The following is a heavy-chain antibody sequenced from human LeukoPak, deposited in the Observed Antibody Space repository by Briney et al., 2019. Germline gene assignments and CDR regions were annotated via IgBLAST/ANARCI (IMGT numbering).Heavy chain of an antibody. Sequence: PSETLSLTCAVSGGSISSSGYSWSWIRQPPGKGLEWIGYIYHSGSAYYNPSLKSRVTISVDRSKNQFSLKLRSVTAADTAVYYCAREPTGYYYGMDVWGQGTTVTVSS. J-gene: IGHJ6*02. CDR3: AREPTGYYYGMDV. CDR2: IYHSGSA. V-gene: IGHV4-30-2*01. CDR1: GGSISSSGYS. D-gene: IGHD1-1*01.